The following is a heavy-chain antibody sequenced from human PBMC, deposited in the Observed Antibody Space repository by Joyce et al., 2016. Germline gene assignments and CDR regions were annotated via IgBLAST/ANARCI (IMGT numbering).Heavy chain of an antibody. V-gene: IGHV4-39*02. J-gene: IGHJ4*02. CDR3: ARYLRPNRKLAAVGRSPHY. CDR1: GGSISSNNHF. Sequence: QLQLQESGPGLVKPSETLSLTCNVSGGSISSNNHFWGWIRQPPGKGLEWIGSLSYGESTNYNPSLKSRVTISRDTSKNHFSLKLSSVTAADTAVYYCARYLRPNRKLAAVGRSPHYWGQGTLVTVSS. D-gene: IGHD6-13*01. CDR2: LSYGEST.